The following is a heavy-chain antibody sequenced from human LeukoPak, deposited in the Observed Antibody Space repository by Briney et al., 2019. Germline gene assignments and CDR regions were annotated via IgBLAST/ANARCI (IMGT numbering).Heavy chain of an antibody. Sequence: GASVKVSCKASGGTFSSYAISWVRQAPGQGLEWMGGIIPIFGTANYAQKFQGRVTITADESTSTAYMELSSLRSEDTAVYYCARDRDTGALWFGELSSIDYWGQGTLVTVSS. CDR3: ARDRDTGALWFGELSSIDY. V-gene: IGHV1-69*13. CDR1: GGTFSSYA. J-gene: IGHJ4*02. CDR2: IIPIFGTA. D-gene: IGHD3-10*01.